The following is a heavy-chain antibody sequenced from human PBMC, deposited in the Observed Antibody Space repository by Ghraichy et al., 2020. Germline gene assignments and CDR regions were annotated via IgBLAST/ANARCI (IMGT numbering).Heavy chain of an antibody. J-gene: IGHJ4*02. CDR3: ARGVGSSSPVED. D-gene: IGHD6-13*01. Sequence: GGSLRLSCAASGFTFSSYRMNWVRQAPGKGLEWVSYISRSSSTIYYADSVKGRVTISRDNAKNSLYLQMNSLRDEDTAVYYCARGVGSSSPVEDWGQGTLVTVAS. CDR1: GFTFSSYR. V-gene: IGHV3-48*02. CDR2: ISRSSSTI.